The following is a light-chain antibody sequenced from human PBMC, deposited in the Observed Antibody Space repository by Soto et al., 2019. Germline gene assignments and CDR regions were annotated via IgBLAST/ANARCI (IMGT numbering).Light chain of an antibody. CDR3: MQASQFPWT. V-gene: IGKV2-24*01. CDR1: QRLVHSDGNTY. Sequence: DVVLTQTPLSSPVTVGQPASISCRSSQRLVHSDGNTYLSWLHQRPGQPPRILIYKISMRFSGVTDRFSGSGAGTDFTLKISSVESEDVGVYYCMQASQFPWTFGQGTKVEIK. CDR2: KIS. J-gene: IGKJ1*01.